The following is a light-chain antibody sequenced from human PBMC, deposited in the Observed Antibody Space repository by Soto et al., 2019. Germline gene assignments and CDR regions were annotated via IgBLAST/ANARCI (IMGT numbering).Light chain of an antibody. J-gene: IGKJ4*01. CDR2: AAS. Sequence: DIQVTQSPPSVSASVGDRVTITCRASQDVGVYLAWYQQKPGTAPKLLISAASTLPVGVPARFSGSGSGTDFTLTISSLEPEDSATYFCQQCAGFPLAFGGGTKVEIK. CDR1: QDVGVY. V-gene: IGKV1-12*01. CDR3: QQCAGFPLA.